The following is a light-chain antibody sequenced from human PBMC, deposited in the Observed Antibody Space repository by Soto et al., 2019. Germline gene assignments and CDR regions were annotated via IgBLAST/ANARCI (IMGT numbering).Light chain of an antibody. CDR3: QEYKTAPFI. CDR1: QGISNY. V-gene: IGKV1-27*01. CDR2: AAS. J-gene: IGKJ3*01. Sequence: DLQMTQSPSSLSAFVGDRVTITCRASQGISNYLAWYQQKPERVPTLLIYAASTLRSGVPSRFSGSGSGTDFTLTISSLQPEDVASYYCQEYKTAPFIFGPGTKVDIK.